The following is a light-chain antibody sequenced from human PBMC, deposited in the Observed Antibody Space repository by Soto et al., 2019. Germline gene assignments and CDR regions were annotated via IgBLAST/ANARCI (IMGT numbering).Light chain of an antibody. CDR2: DVN. J-gene: IGLJ2*01. Sequence: QSALTQPASVSGSPGQSITISCTGTSSDIGAYNFVSWYQRHPGKAPKLMLYDVNIRPSGVSNRFSGSKSGNTASLTISGLQAEDEADYYCTSWTTSITMIFGGGTKVTVL. CDR1: SSDIGAYNF. CDR3: TSWTTSITMI. V-gene: IGLV2-14*03.